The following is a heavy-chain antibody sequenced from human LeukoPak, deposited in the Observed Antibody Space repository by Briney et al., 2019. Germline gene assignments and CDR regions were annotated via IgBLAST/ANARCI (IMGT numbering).Heavy chain of an antibody. CDR1: GFTFSNYN. D-gene: IGHD3-10*01. CDR2: ITRSGTYI. V-gene: IGHV3-21*01. CDR3: ARDIGVITRDLNWFDP. Sequence: GGSLRLSCAASGFTFSNYNMNWVRQAPGKAMEWVSSITRSGTYIFYADSVKGRFTISRDNAKNSLYLQMDSLGPEDTAVYYCARDIGVITRDLNWFDPWGQGTLVTVSS. J-gene: IGHJ5*02.